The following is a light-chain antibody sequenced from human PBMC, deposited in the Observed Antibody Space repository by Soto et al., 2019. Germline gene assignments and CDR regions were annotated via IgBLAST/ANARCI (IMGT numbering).Light chain of an antibody. J-gene: IGKJ2*01. CDR2: AAS. V-gene: IGKV1-39*01. Sequence: DLQMTQSPSSLSTSVGDRVSLTCRASQSVSTFLNWYQQKPGNAPKLLISAASSLQSGVPSRFSGSGSGTDFTLTISSLQPEDFATYYCQQTYSAPYTFGQGTKLEIK. CDR1: QSVSTF. CDR3: QQTYSAPYT.